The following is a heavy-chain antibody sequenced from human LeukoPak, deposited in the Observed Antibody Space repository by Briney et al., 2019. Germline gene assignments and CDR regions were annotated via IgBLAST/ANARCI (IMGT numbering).Heavy chain of an antibody. CDR3: ARVIGGDAFDI. D-gene: IGHD2/OR15-2a*01. Sequence: SETLSLTCTVSGGSISSRSYFWGWLRQPPRKGLEWIGCIYYSGSTYYNPSRKSRVTISVATSKNQFSLKLSSVTAADTAVYYCARVIGGDAFDIWGQGTMVTVSS. J-gene: IGHJ3*02. CDR1: GGSISSRSYF. CDR2: IYYSGST. V-gene: IGHV4-39*01.